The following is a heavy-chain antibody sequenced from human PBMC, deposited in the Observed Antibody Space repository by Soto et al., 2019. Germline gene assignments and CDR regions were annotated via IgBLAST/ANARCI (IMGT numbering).Heavy chain of an antibody. CDR1: GASISSGDYY. Sequence: PSETLSLSCTVSGASISSGDYYWTWIRQPPGNGLEWIGSIYYSGSTYYNPSLKSRVTISVDTSKNQFSLKLSSVTAADTAVFYCARGTYGSGRAIDYWGQGTLVTVSS. V-gene: IGHV4-30-4*01. CDR3: ARGTYGSGRAIDY. D-gene: IGHD3-10*01. J-gene: IGHJ4*02. CDR2: IYYSGST.